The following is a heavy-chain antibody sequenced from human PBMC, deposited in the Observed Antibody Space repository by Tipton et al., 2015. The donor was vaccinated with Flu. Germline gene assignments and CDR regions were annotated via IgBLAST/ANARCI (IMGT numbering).Heavy chain of an antibody. J-gene: IGHJ6*02. CDR1: GGSISSYY. CDR2: IYYSGST. D-gene: IGHD3-3*01. Sequence: TLSLTCTVSGGSISSYYWSWIRQPPGKGLEWIGYIYYSGSTNYNPSLKSRVTISVDTSKNQFSLKLSSVTAADTAVYYCARQPDYDFWSGYYTPYYYYGMDVWGQGTTVTVSS. CDR3: ARQPDYDFWSGYYTPYYYYGMDV. V-gene: IGHV4-59*08.